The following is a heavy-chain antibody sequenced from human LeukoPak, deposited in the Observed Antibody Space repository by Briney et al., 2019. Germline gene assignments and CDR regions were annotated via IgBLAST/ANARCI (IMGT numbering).Heavy chain of an antibody. Sequence: SETLSLTCTVSGGSISSSSYYWGWIRQPPGKGLEWIGSIYYSGSTYYNPSLKSRVTISVDTSKNQFSLKLSPVTAADTAVYYCAKREQLVLDALDIWGQGTMVTVSS. CDR1: GGSISSSSYY. CDR2: IYYSGST. CDR3: AKREQLVLDALDI. D-gene: IGHD6-6*01. V-gene: IGHV4-39*01. J-gene: IGHJ3*02.